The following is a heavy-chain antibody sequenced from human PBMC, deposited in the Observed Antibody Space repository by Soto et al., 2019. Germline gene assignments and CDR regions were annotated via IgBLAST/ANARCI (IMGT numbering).Heavy chain of an antibody. V-gene: IGHV4-34*01. CDR2: INHSGST. J-gene: IGHJ6*02. Sequence: SETLSLTCGVYGGYFSGYYWSWIRQPPGKGLEWIGEINHSGSTNYNPSLKSRVTISVDTSKNQFSLKLSSVTAADTAVYYCARVSGIYYYGMDVWGQGTTVTVSS. CDR3: ARVSGIYYYGMDV. D-gene: IGHD3-10*01. CDR1: GGYFSGYY.